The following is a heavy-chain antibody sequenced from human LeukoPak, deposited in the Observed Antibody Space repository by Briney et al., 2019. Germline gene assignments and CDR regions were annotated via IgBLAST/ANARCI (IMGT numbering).Heavy chain of an antibody. D-gene: IGHD5-18*01. V-gene: IGHV3-21*01. J-gene: IGHJ4*02. CDR1: GFTFSSYS. Sequence: GGSLRLSCAASGFTFSSYSRNWVRQAPGKGLKWVSSISSSSSYIYYADSVKGRFTISRDNAKNSLYLQMNSLRAEDTAVYYCARDDSDTAMVVDYWGQGTLVTVSS. CDR2: ISSSSSYI. CDR3: ARDDSDTAMVVDY.